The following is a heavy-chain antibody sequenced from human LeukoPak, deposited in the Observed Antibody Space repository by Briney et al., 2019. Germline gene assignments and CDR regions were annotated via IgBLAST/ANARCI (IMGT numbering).Heavy chain of an antibody. CDR1: GFTFSSYS. J-gene: IGHJ4*02. Sequence: GGSLRLSCAASGFTFSSYSMNWVRQAPGKGLEWVSSVSSSTIYIYYADSVKGRFTISRDNAKNTLYLQMNSLRAEDTAVYYCARWISSASDYWGQGTLVTVSS. V-gene: IGHV3-21*01. D-gene: IGHD6-19*01. CDR3: ARWISSASDY. CDR2: VSSSTIYI.